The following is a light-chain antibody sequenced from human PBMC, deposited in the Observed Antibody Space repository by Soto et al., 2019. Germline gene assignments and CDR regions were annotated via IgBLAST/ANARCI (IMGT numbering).Light chain of an antibody. V-gene: IGKV1-17*01. CDR2: AAS. CDR3: LQHSTYPLT. J-gene: IGKJ1*01. Sequence: DIQMTQFPSSLSASVGDRVTITCRASQGIRNDLGWYQQKPGKAPKRLIYAASSLQSADPSRFSGSGSGTEFTLAISSLQPEDSATFYCLQHSTYPLTFGQGTKVEIK. CDR1: QGIRND.